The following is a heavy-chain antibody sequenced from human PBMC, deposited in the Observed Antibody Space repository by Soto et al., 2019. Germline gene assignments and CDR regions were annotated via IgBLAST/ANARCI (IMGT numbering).Heavy chain of an antibody. CDR1: GVTFSSYA. CDR3: AKRRFGEGGPYS. CDR2: IDISGGST. Sequence: EVQLLESGGGLVQPGGSLRLSCAASGVTFSSYAMSWVRQAPGKGLEWVSTIDISGGSTLYADSVKGRFTISRDNSKNTLYLQMNSLGAEDTAVYYCAKRRFGEGGPYSWGQGALVTVSS. J-gene: IGHJ4*02. V-gene: IGHV3-23*01. D-gene: IGHD3-10*01.